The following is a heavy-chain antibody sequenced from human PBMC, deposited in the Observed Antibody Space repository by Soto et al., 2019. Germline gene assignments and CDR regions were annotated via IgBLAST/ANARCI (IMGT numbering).Heavy chain of an antibody. V-gene: IGHV3-9*01. CDR2: IYWNSGNI. D-gene: IGHD1-26*01. Sequence: EVQLVESGGGLVQPGRSLRLSCAVSGFSFDDFAMHWVRHVPGKGLEWVSGIYWNSGNIAYADSVKGRFTISRDNVKKSLYLYMNSLRPEDTALYYCGKDRSISGTYEAIDYWGQGTLVTVSS. CDR3: GKDRSISGTYEAIDY. J-gene: IGHJ4*02. CDR1: GFSFDDFA.